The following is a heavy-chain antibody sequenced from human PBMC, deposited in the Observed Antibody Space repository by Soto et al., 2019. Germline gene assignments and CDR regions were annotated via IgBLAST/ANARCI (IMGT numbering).Heavy chain of an antibody. J-gene: IGHJ4*02. CDR2: IDPSDSYT. CDR1: GYSFTNYW. CDR3: ARHEGIAAAGTFDY. Sequence: PGESLKISCKGSGYSFTNYWISWVRQMPGKGLEWMGRIDPSDSYTNYSPSFQGHVTISADKPISTAYLQWSSLKASDTAMYYCARHEGIAAAGTFDYWGQGTLVTVSS. D-gene: IGHD6-13*01. V-gene: IGHV5-10-1*01.